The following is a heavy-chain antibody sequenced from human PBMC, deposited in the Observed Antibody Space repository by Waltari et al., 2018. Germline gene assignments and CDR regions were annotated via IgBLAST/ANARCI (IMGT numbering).Heavy chain of an antibody. CDR2: MNGYGDKT. J-gene: IGHJ1*01. CDR1: GFIFSNYA. V-gene: IGHV3-23*01. D-gene: IGHD3-22*01. Sequence: EVQVLESGGGLAQPGGSLRLTCAASGFIFSNYAIYWVRQAPGKGLECVSGMNGYGDKTYYADSVRGRFTLSRDNSRNTLSLEMNSLRADDTAVYYCAKAHFYDTSGYIEHWGQGTLVTVSS. CDR3: AKAHFYDTSGYIEH.